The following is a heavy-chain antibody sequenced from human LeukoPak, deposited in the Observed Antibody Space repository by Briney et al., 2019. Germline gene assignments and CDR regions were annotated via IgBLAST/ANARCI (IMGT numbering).Heavy chain of an antibody. CDR1: GFTFSSNE. D-gene: IGHD5-24*01. CDR3: ARDKYMATITAEYLTFDY. J-gene: IGHJ4*02. CDR2: ISSSGSTI. Sequence: PGGSLRLSCAASGFTFSSNEMNLVRQAPAKGLEWVSYISSSGSTIYYADSVKGRFTISRDNAKNSLYLQMNSLRAEETAVYYCARDKYMATITAEYLTFDYWGQGTLVTVSS. V-gene: IGHV3-48*03.